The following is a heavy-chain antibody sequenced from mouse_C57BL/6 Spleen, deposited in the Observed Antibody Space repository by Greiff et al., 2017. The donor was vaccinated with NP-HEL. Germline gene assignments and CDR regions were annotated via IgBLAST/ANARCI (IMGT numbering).Heavy chain of an antibody. CDR3: AKNYDYDALYAMDY. V-gene: IGHV1-4*01. Sequence: QVQLKESGAELARPGSSVKLSCKSSGSTFTSSPLPWVPHSPGQGLALLGSLNPLSGYPKYNQKFKDKATLTADKSSSTAYMQLSSLTSEDSAVYYCAKNYDYDALYAMDYWGQGTSVTVSS. CDR2: LNPLSGYP. D-gene: IGHD2-4*01. J-gene: IGHJ4*01. CDR1: GSTFTSSP.